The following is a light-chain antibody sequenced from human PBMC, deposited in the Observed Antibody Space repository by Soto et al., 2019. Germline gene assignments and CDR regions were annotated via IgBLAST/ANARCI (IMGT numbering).Light chain of an antibody. V-gene: IGKV1-5*03. J-gene: IGKJ1*01. CDR2: KAS. CDR1: QTIGSW. CDR3: QQYNCLWT. Sequence: DIQMTQSPSTLSASVGDRVTITCRASQTIGSWLAWYQKKPGKAPELLIYKASHLESGVSSRFSAGGSGTEFTLTITSLQPDDFATYYCQQYNCLWTFGQGTKVEVK.